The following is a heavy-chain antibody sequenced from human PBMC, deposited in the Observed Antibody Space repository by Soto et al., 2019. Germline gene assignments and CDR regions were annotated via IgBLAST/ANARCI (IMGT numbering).Heavy chain of an antibody. J-gene: IGHJ6*02. CDR1: GGTFNSYA. D-gene: IGHD6-6*01. V-gene: IGHV1-69*12. Sequence: QVQLVQSGAEVKKPGSSVKVSCKASGGTFNSYAISWVRQAPGQGLEWMGGTIPIFRTADYAQKFQGRVTITADESTSTAYMELSSLRAEDTAVYYCESQQLGPSYYYGMDVWGQGTTVTVSS. CDR2: TIPIFRTA. CDR3: ESQQLGPSYYYGMDV.